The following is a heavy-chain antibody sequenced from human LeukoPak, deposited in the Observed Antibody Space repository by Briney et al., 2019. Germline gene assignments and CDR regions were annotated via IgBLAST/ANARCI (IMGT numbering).Heavy chain of an antibody. D-gene: IGHD3-22*01. Sequence: SETLSLTCTVSGGSISSYYWSWIRQPAGKGLECIGRIYTSGSTNYNPSLNSRVTMSVDTSKNQFSLKLSSVTAADTAVYYCARDSAPYDSSGYYRFDYWGQGTLVTVSS. CDR3: ARDSAPYDSSGYYRFDY. V-gene: IGHV4-4*07. J-gene: IGHJ4*02. CDR1: GGSISSYY. CDR2: IYTSGST.